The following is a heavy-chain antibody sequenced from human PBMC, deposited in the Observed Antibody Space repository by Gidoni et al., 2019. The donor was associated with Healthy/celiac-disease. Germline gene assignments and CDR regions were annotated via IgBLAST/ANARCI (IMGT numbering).Heavy chain of an antibody. Sequence: QLQLQESGPGLVKPSETLSLTCTVPGGSISSSSYYWGWIRQPPGKGLEWIGSIYDSGSTYYNPSLKSRVTISVDTSKNQFSLKLSSVTAADTAVYYCARSGEGVPAAYYYYYMDVWGKGTTVTVSS. V-gene: IGHV4-39*01. J-gene: IGHJ6*03. D-gene: IGHD2-2*01. CDR3: ARSGEGVPAAYYYYYMDV. CDR2: IYDSGST. CDR1: GGSISSSSYY.